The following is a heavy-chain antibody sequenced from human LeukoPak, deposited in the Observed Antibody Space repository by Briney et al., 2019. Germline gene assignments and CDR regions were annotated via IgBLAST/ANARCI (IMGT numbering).Heavy chain of an antibody. CDR3: AKPVFEYSRHNWFDP. V-gene: IGHV3-30*02. CDR1: GFTFSSYG. Sequence: GGSLRLSCAASGFTFSSYGMHWVRQAPGKGLEWVAFIRYDRSNKYYADSVKGRFTISRDNSKNTLYLQMNSLGAEDTAVYYCAKPVFEYSRHNWFDPWGQGTLVTVSS. D-gene: IGHD6-6*01. CDR2: IRYDRSNK. J-gene: IGHJ5*02.